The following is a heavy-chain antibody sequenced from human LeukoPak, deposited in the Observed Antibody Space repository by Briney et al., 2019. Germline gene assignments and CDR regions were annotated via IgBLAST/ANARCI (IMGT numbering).Heavy chain of an antibody. CDR3: ARTTLYYYDSSGYFGY. CDR2: ISAYNGNT. Sequence: ASVKVSCKASGYTFTSYGISWVRQAPGQGLEWVGWISAYNGNTNYAQKLQGRVTMTTDTSTSTAYMELRSLRSDDTAVYYCARTTLYYYDSSGYFGYWGQGTLVTVSS. D-gene: IGHD3-22*01. V-gene: IGHV1-18*01. J-gene: IGHJ4*02. CDR1: GYTFTSYG.